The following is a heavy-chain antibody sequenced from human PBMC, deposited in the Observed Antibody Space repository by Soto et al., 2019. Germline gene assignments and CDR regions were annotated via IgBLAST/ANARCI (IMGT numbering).Heavy chain of an antibody. Sequence: ASVKVSCKTSGYTFTSYGISWVRQSPGQGLEWMGWISAYNGNTNYAQKLQGRVTMTTDTSTSTAYMELSSLRSEDTAVYYCARAEGIFYYYYYMDVWGKGTTVTVSS. CDR1: GYTFTSYG. CDR3: ARAEGIFYYYYYMDV. CDR2: ISAYNGNT. D-gene: IGHD1-20*01. J-gene: IGHJ6*03. V-gene: IGHV1-18*01.